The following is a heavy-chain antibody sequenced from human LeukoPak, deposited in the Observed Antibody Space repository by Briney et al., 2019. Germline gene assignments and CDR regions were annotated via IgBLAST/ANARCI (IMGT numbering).Heavy chain of an antibody. Sequence: ASVKVSCKASGYTFTSYGISWVRQAPGQGLEWMGWISAYNGNTNYAQKLQGRVTMTTDTSTSTAYMELRSLRSDDTAVYYCASDGFVVPAAIELDYWGQGTLVTVSS. J-gene: IGHJ4*02. CDR2: ISAYNGNT. D-gene: IGHD2-2*01. CDR1: GYTFTSYG. V-gene: IGHV1-18*01. CDR3: ASDGFVVPAAIELDY.